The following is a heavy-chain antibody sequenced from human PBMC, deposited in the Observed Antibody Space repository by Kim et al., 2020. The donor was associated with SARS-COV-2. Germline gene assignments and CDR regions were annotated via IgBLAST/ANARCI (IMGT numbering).Heavy chain of an antibody. D-gene: IGHD5-12*01. Sequence: PSFQGQVTIAADKSISTAYLQWSSLKASDTAMYYCARQGGWLQFYWAFDIWGQGTMVTVSS. CDR3: ARQGGWLQFYWAFDI. J-gene: IGHJ3*02. V-gene: IGHV5-51*01.